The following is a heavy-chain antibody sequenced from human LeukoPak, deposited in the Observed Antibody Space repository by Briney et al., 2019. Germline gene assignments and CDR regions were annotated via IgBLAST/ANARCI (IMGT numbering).Heavy chain of an antibody. CDR2: IYYSGST. V-gene: IGHV4-31*03. J-gene: IGHJ4*02. CDR1: GGSISSGGYY. D-gene: IGHD3-22*01. Sequence: TPSQTLSLTCTVSGGSISSGGYYWSWMRQHPGKGLEWIGYIYYSGSTNYNPALKSRVTISEDTSKNQISLKLSSVTAADTAVYYCARVRGYYDSSGYDHWGQGTLVTVSS. CDR3: ARVRGYYDSSGYDH.